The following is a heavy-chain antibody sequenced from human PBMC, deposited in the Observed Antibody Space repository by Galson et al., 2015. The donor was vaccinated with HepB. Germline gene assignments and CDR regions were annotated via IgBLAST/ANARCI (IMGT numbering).Heavy chain of an antibody. Sequence: PALVKPTPTLTLTCTFSGFSLSTSGVGVGWIRQPPGKALEWLALIYWNDDKRYSPSLKSRLTITKDTSKNQVVLTMANMDPVDTATYYCAQDPSKLRFSNWFDPWGQGTLVTVSS. J-gene: IGHJ5*02. V-gene: IGHV2-5*01. CDR2: IYWNDDK. D-gene: IGHD3-3*01. CDR1: GFSLSTSGVG. CDR3: AQDPSKLRFSNWFDP.